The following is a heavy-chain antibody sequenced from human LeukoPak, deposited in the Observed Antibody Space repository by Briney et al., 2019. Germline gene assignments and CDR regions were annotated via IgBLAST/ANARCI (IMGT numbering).Heavy chain of an antibody. CDR3: ARGLGYSIDY. J-gene: IGHJ4*02. V-gene: IGHV4-59*12. CDR2: IYYSGST. D-gene: IGHD4-11*01. Sequence: SETLSLTCTVSGGSISSYYWSWIRQPPGKGLEWIGYIYYSGSTNYNPSLKSRVTISVDTSKNQFSLKLSSVTAADTAVYYCARGLGYSIDYWGQGTLVTVSS. CDR1: GGSISSYY.